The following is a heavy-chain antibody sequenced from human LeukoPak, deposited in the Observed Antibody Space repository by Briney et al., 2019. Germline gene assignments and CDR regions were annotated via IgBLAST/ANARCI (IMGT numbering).Heavy chain of an antibody. CDR1: GGSISSYY. Sequence: PSETLSLTCTVPGGSISSYYWSWIRQPAGKGLEWIGRIYTSGSTNYNPSLKSRVTMSVDTSKNQFSLKLSSVTAADTAVYYCARISATTVTTSPAFDIWGQGTMVTVSS. J-gene: IGHJ3*02. CDR2: IYTSGST. CDR3: ARISATTVTTSPAFDI. V-gene: IGHV4-4*07. D-gene: IGHD4-17*01.